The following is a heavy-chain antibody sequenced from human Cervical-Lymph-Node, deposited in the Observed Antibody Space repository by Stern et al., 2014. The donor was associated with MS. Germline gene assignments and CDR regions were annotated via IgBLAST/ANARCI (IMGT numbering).Heavy chain of an antibody. CDR3: ATFTPTFDY. CDR1: GYTFTSYP. Sequence: VQLVESGSELKKPGASVKVSCQSSGYTFTSYPMNWVRQAPGQVLEWMGWINAITGTRTYAQGFTGRFVFSLDTSVSTAYLQISSLKAEDTAVYYCATFTPTFDYWGRGTLVTVSS. J-gene: IGHJ4*02. CDR2: INAITGTR. V-gene: IGHV7-4-1*02.